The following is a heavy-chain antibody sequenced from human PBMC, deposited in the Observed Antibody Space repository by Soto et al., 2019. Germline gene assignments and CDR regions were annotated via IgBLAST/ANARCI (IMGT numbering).Heavy chain of an antibody. CDR3: ATGGYSYGWGY. D-gene: IGHD5-18*01. V-gene: IGHV3-74*01. Sequence: EVQLVESGGGLVQPGGSLRLSCVGSGFTFSSYWMHWVRQVPGKGPVWVSRINSAGSASSYVDFVKGRFTVSRDNDKNTLYLEMNSLSGEDTAVYYCATGGYSYGWGYWGQGTLVTVSS. CDR2: INSAGSAS. CDR1: GFTFSSYW. J-gene: IGHJ4*02.